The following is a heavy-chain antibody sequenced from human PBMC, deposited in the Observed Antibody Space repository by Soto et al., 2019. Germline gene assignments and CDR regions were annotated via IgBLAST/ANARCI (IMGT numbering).Heavy chain of an antibody. CDR1: GFTFSSYG. CDR3: ARSTYTVSCLAYFDY. J-gene: IGHJ4*02. CDR2: ISYDGSNK. Sequence: QVQLVESGGGVVQPGRSLRLSCAASGFTFSSYGMHWVRQAPGKGLEWVAVISYDGSNKYYADSVKGRFTISRDNSKKRLFLQLNSLGAEDKAVYYCARSTYTVSCLAYFDYWGQGTLVTVSS. D-gene: IGHD1-26*01. V-gene: IGHV3-30*03.